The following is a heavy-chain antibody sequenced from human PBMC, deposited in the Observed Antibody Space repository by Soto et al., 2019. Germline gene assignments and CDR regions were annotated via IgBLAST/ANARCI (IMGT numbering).Heavy chain of an antibody. V-gene: IGHV3-30*18. Sequence: GGSLRLSCAASGFTFSSYGMHWVRQAPGKGLEWVAVISYDGSNKYYADSVKGRFTISRDNSKNTLYLQMNSLRAEDTAVYYCAKDSGSYYFDYWGQGTLVTVSS. CDR3: AKDSGSYYFDY. CDR2: ISYDGSNK. J-gene: IGHJ4*02. D-gene: IGHD1-26*01. CDR1: GFTFSSYG.